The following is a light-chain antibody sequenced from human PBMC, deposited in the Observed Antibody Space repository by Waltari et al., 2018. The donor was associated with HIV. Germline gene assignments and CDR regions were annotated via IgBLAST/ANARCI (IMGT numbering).Light chain of an antibody. CDR2: LDN. V-gene: IGLV1-47*01. J-gene: IGLJ2*01. CDR1: TSNIGLNT. Sequence: QSVVTQSPSASGTPGQSVTLSCYGSTSNIGLNTVFWYPHRPGTAPKLLIELDNQRHSADPDRISGSRSGTSASLAISGLRSGAGAVYERVVWDDSLSGVVFGRGTSLTVL. CDR3: VVWDDSLSGVV.